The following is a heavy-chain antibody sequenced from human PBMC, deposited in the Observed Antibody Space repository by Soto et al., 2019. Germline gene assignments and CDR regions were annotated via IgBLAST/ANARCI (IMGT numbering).Heavy chain of an antibody. CDR2: ISAYNGNT. CDR3: ASGIWGSYRPNYYFDY. CDR1: GYTFTSYG. J-gene: IGHJ4*02. Sequence: ASVKVSCKASGYTFTSYGISWVRQAPGQGLEWVGWISAYNGNTNYAQKLQGRVTMTTDTSTSTAYMELRSLRSDDTAVYYCASGIWGSYRPNYYFDYWGQGTLVTVSS. V-gene: IGHV1-18*01. D-gene: IGHD3-16*02.